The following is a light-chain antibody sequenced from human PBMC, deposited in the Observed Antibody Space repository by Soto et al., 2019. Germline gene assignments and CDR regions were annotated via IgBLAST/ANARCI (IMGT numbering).Light chain of an antibody. CDR1: SSDVGGYNY. CDR2: DVS. J-gene: IGLJ1*01. V-gene: IGLV2-14*01. CDR3: NSYTSSTTSV. Sequence: QSVLTQPASVSGSPGQSITISCTGTSSDVGGYNYVSWYQQHPGKAPKLMIYDVSNRPSGVSNGFSGSKSGNTASLTISGLQAEDEADYYCNSYTSSTTSVFGTGTKLTVL.